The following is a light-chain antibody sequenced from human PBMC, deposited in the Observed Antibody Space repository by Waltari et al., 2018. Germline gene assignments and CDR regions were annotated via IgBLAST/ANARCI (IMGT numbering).Light chain of an antibody. CDR3: CSYAGSSPHVI. V-gene: IGLV2-23*01. Sequence: QSALTQPASVSGSPGQSITISCTGSSSDVGCYKFVPWYQPHPGKAPQLMIYGGSQRPSGVSNRLSGSKSGNTASLTISGLRAEDEADYYCCSYAGSSPHVIFGGGTKLTVL. CDR2: GGS. J-gene: IGLJ2*01. CDR1: SSDVGCYKF.